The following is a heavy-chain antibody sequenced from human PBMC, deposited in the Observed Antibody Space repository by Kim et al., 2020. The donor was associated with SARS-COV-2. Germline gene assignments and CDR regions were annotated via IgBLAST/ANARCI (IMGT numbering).Heavy chain of an antibody. J-gene: IGHJ6*03. Sequence: GGSLRLSCAASGFTFSSYGMHWVRQAPGKGLEWVAVIWYDGSNKYYADSVKGRFTISRDNSKNTLYLQMNSLRAEDTAVYYCARDGEDTMVQGETYYYYYMDVWGKGTTVTVSS. D-gene: IGHD3-10*01. V-gene: IGHV3-33*01. CDR3: ARDGEDTMVQGETYYYYYMDV. CDR2: IWYDGSNK. CDR1: GFTFSSYG.